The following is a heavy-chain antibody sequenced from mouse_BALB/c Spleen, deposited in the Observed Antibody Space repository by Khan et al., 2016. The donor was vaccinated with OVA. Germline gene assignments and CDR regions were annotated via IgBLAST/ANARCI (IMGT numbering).Heavy chain of an antibody. D-gene: IGHD1-1*01. J-gene: IGHJ2*01. V-gene: IGHV3-2*02. CDR2: ISYSGRT. CDR1: GYSITSDYA. Sequence: EVQLQESGPGLVKPSQSLSLTCTVTGYSITSDYAWNWIRQFPGNKLEWMGYISYSGRTSSNPSLKSRISITRDTSKDQFFLPLNSVTTEDTATYYFARSVTITTVVATDFDYWGQGTTLTVSS. CDR3: ARSVTITTVVATDFDY.